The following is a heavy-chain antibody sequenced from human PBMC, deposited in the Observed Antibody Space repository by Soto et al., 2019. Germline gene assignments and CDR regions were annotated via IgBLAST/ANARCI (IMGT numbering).Heavy chain of an antibody. V-gene: IGHV3-73*01. D-gene: IGHD2-2*01. CDR3: TRDRGYCSSTSCYPLLYYYYMDV. CDR2: IRSKANSYAT. Sequence: GGSLRLSCAASGFTFSGSAMHWVRQASGKGLEWVGRIRSKANSYATAYAASVKGSFTISRDDSKNTAYLQMNSLKTEDTAVYYCTRDRGYCSSTSCYPLLYYYYMDVWGKGTTVTVSS. CDR1: GFTFSGSA. J-gene: IGHJ6*03.